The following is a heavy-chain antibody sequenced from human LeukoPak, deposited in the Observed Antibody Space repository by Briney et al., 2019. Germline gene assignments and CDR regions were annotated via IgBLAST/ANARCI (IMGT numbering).Heavy chain of an antibody. CDR2: ISGSGAYT. CDR3: TKDTIFDL. V-gene: IGHV3-23*01. J-gene: IGHJ3*01. CDR1: GFTFSNYA. Sequence: TGGSLRLSCAASGFTFSNYAMRWVRQAPGKGLEWVSVISGSGAYTYYTDSVKGRFTISRDNSKNTVYLQMNSLRAEDTAVYFCTKDTIFDLWGQGTMVTVSS. D-gene: IGHD3-3*01.